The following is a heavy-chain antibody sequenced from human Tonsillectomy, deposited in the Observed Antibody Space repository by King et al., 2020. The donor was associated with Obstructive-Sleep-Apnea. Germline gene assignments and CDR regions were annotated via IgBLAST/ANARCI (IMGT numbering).Heavy chain of an antibody. CDR1: GFTFSSYS. CDR2: ISSSSSTI. D-gene: IGHD3-3*01. Sequence: VQLVESGGGLVQPGGSLRLSCAASGFTFSSYSMNWVRQAPGKGLEWVSYISSSSSTIYYADSVKGRFTISRDNAKNSLYLQMNSLRAEDTAVYYCARDTPQLRFYYYGMDVWGQGTTVTVSS. J-gene: IGHJ6*02. V-gene: IGHV3-48*04. CDR3: ARDTPQLRFYYYGMDV.